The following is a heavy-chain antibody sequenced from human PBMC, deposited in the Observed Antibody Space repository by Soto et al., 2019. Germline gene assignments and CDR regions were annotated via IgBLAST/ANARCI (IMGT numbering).Heavy chain of an antibody. J-gene: IGHJ4*02. D-gene: IGHD3-10*01. V-gene: IGHV3-9*01. CDR2: ISWNSDTI. CDR1: GFTFDDYA. CDR3: ARDVWSRASGPPDS. Sequence: PGGSLRLSCASSGFTFDDYAMHLVRQAPGKGLEWVTGISWNSDTIGYADSVKGRFTISRDNAKNSLYLQMNSLRAEDTAFYYCARDVWSRASGPPDSWGQGTLVTVSS.